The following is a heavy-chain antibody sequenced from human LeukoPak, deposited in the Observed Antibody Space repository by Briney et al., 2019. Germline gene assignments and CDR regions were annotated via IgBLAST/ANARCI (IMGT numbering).Heavy chain of an antibody. V-gene: IGHV3-11*01. CDR3: ARDLTYYYDSSGYWGAFDI. CDR1: GFSVSDYY. J-gene: IGHJ3*02. CDR2: ISSSGSTI. D-gene: IGHD3-22*01. Sequence: GGSLRLSCVASGFSVSDYYMSWIRQAPGKGLEWVSYISSSGSTIYYADSVKGRFTISRDNAKNSLYLQMNSLRAEDTAVYYCARDLTYYYDSSGYWGAFDIWGQGTMVTVSS.